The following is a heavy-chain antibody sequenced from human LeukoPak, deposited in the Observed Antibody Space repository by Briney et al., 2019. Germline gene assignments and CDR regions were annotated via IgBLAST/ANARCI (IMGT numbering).Heavy chain of an antibody. D-gene: IGHD3-9*01. CDR3: ARDREGYYDILTGYYGVGAFDI. J-gene: IGHJ3*02. Sequence: ASVKVSCKASGYTFTGYYMHWVRQAPGQGLEWMGWINPNSGGTNYAQKFQGRVTMTRDTSISTAYMELSRLRSDDTAVEYCARDREGYYDILTGYYGVGAFDIWGQGTMVTVSS. V-gene: IGHV1-2*02. CDR2: INPNSGGT. CDR1: GYTFTGYY.